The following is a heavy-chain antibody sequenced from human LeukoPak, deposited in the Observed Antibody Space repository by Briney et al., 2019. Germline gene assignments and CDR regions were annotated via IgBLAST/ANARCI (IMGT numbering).Heavy chain of an antibody. CDR2: ISWNSGSI. Sequence: GGSLRLSCAASGFTFDDYAMPWVRQAPGKGLEWVSGISWNSGSIGYADSVKGRFTISRDKAKNSLYLQMNSLRAEDTALYYCAKDMVPIAVAGFDSWGQGTLVTVSS. CDR3: AKDMVPIAVAGFDS. D-gene: IGHD6-19*01. V-gene: IGHV3-9*01. J-gene: IGHJ4*02. CDR1: GFTFDDYA.